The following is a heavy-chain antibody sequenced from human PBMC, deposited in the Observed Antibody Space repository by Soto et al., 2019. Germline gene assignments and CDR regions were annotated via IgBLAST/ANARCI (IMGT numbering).Heavy chain of an antibody. CDR3: TTDFPIDSYYFDY. J-gene: IGHJ4*02. D-gene: IGHD6-6*01. Sequence: GGSLRLSCAASGFTFSNAWMNWVRQAPGKGLKWVGRIKSKTDGGTTDYAAPVKGRFTISRDDSKNTLYLQMNSLKTEDTAVYYCTTDFPIDSYYFDYWGQGTLVTVSS. CDR2: IKSKTDGGTT. V-gene: IGHV3-15*07. CDR1: GFTFSNAW.